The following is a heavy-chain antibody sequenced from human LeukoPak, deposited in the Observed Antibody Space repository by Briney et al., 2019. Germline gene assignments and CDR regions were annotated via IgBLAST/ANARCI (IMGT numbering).Heavy chain of an antibody. CDR3: ARNYHGSGTDLPPEYYSGMDI. J-gene: IGHJ6*02. Sequence: ASVKVSCKASGYNFTCYYIHWVRQAPGQGPEWMGWMNPDSGGTKYAQKFQGRVTMTRDTAITTVYLELRRLTSADTAVYYCARNYHGSGTDLPPEYYSGMDIWGQGTTVIVS. D-gene: IGHD3-10*01. CDR2: MNPDSGGT. V-gene: IGHV1-2*02. CDR1: GYNFTCYY.